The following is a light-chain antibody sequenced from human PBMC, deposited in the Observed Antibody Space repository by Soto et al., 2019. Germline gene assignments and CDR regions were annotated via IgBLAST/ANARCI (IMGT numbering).Light chain of an antibody. Sequence: EIVLTQSPGTLSLSSGERATLSCRASQSVSRSYLAWYLQKPGQAPRLLIYGASSRATGVPDRFSGSGSGTDFTLTISRLEPEDFAVYYCQQYGSSPPWTFGQGTKVDI. V-gene: IGKV3-20*01. J-gene: IGKJ1*01. CDR2: GAS. CDR3: QQYGSSPPWT. CDR1: QSVSRSY.